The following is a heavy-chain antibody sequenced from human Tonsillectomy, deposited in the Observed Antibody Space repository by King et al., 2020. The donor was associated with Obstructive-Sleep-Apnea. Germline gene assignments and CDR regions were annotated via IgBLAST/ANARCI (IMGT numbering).Heavy chain of an antibody. CDR1: GFTFSNFD. CDR2: IGAAGDT. J-gene: IGHJ4*02. Sequence: VQLVESGGALAQPGESLRLSCAASGFTFSNFDMHWVRQIIGKGLEWVSAIGAAGDTYYPDSVKGRFTISRDNAKNSLYLQMNSLRDGDTAVYYCARSVGGSLKGPFDYLGQGTLVIVSS. CDR3: ARSVGGSLKGPFDY. V-gene: IGHV3-13*01. D-gene: IGHD1-26*01.